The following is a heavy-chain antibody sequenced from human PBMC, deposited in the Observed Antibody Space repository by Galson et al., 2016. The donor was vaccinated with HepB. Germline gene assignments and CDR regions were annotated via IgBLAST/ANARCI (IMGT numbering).Heavy chain of an antibody. J-gene: IGHJ4*02. V-gene: IGHV3-23*01. CDR3: AKSSILEQLGANLDY. D-gene: IGHD1-1*01. CDR2: ISGSGDPT. Sequence: SLRLSCAAAGFKFSAYAMSWVRQAPGKGLEWVSAISGSGDPTSYADSVKARFSISRDNSNITLYLQMNSLRADDTALYYCAKSSILEQLGANLDYWVQGALVTDSS. CDR1: GFKFSAYA.